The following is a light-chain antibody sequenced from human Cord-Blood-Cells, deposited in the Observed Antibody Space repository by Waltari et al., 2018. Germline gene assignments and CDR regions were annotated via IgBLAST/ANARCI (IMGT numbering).Light chain of an antibody. J-gene: IGKJ4*01. Sequence: DIQMTQTPSSLSASVGDRVTITCRASQSISSYLNWYQQKPGNAPKLLIYAASSLQSGVPSRFSGSGSGTDFTLIISSLQPEDFATYYCQQSYSTPPITFGGGTKVEIK. CDR2: AAS. CDR3: QQSYSTPPIT. CDR1: QSISSY. V-gene: IGKV1-39*01.